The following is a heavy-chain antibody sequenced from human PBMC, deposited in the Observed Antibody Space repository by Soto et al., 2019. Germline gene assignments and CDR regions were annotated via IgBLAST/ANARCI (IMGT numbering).Heavy chain of an antibody. V-gene: IGHV3-23*01. J-gene: IGHJ5*02. CDR2: ISGNGIST. D-gene: IGHD3-10*01. Sequence: EVQLLESGGGLVQPGGSLRLSCAASGFTFSNHAMSWVRQAPGKGLEWVSAISGNGISTYYADSVRGRFTISRDKSKNTLYLQMNRLRADDTAVYYCARDAIAMVRGTNNWFYPWGQGTLVTVST. CDR3: ARDAIAMVRGTNNWFYP. CDR1: GFTFSNHA.